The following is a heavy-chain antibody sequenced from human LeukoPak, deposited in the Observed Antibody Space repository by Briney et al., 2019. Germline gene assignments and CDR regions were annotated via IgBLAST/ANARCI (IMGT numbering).Heavy chain of an antibody. D-gene: IGHD4-23*01. CDR3: ARVVTPPGGRHDAFDI. J-gene: IGHJ3*02. V-gene: IGHV4-59*01. Sequence: SETLCLTCTVSGGSISSYYWSWIRQPPGKGLEWIGYIYYSGSTNYNPSLKSRVTISVDTSKNQFSLKLSSVTAADTAVYYCARVVTPPGGRHDAFDIWGQGTMVTVSS. CDR1: GGSISSYY. CDR2: IYYSGST.